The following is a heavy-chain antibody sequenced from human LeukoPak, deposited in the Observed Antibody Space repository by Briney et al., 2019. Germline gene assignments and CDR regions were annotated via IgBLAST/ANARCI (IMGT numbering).Heavy chain of an antibody. D-gene: IGHD3-3*01. J-gene: IGHJ2*01. V-gene: IGHV4-38-2*01. Sequence: KPSETLFLTCAVSGYSISSGYYWGWIRQPPGKGLEWIGGIYHSGSTYYNPSLKSRVTISVDTSKNQFSLKLSSVTAADTAVYYCASIGVYDFWSGYYPVYWYFDLWGRGTLVTVSS. CDR1: GYSISSGYY. CDR2: IYHSGST. CDR3: ASIGVYDFWSGYYPVYWYFDL.